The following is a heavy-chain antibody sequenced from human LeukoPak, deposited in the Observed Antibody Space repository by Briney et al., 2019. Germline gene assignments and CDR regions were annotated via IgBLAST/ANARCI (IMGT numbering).Heavy chain of an antibody. D-gene: IGHD6-25*01. CDR1: GYTFTGHY. V-gene: IGHV1-2*02. Sequence: ASVKVSCKASGYTFTGHYMHWVRQAPGQGLEWMGWINPNSGGTNYAQKFQGRVTMTRDTSISTAYMELSRLRSDDTAVYYCARHHVIAANRIGLYYYGMDVWGQGTTVTVSS. CDR2: INPNSGGT. CDR3: ARHHVIAANRIGLYYYGMDV. J-gene: IGHJ6*02.